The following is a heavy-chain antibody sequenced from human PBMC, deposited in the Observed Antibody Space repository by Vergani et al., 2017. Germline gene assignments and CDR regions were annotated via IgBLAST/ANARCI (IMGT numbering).Heavy chain of an antibody. J-gene: IGHJ2*01. CDR1: GGSISSSSYY. V-gene: IGHV4-39*07. D-gene: IGHD6-19*01. Sequence: QLQLQESGPGLVKPSETLSLTCTVSGGSISSSSYYWGWIRQPPGKGLEWIGSIYYSGSTYYNPSLKSRVTISVHTSKNQFSLKLSSVTAADTAVYYCARDSSGCPNWYFDLWGRGTLVTVSS. CDR2: IYYSGST. CDR3: ARDSSGCPNWYFDL.